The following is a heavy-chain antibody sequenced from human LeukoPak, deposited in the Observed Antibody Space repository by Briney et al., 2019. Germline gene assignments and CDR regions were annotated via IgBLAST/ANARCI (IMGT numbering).Heavy chain of an antibody. CDR1: ELSFSSYA. Sequence: PGGSLRLSCAVSELSFSSYAMSWVRQAPGRGLEWVSSISSSSKYIYYADSVKGRFTISRDDAENSLSLQMNSLRAEDTAVYYCARDLDIVVVPASWFYPWGQGTLVTVSS. D-gene: IGHD2-2*03. V-gene: IGHV3-21*01. CDR2: ISSSSKYI. CDR3: ARDLDIVVVPASWFYP. J-gene: IGHJ5*02.